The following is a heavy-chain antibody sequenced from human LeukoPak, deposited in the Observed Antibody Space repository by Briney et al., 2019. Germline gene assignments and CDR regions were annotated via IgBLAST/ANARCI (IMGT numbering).Heavy chain of an antibody. J-gene: IGHJ4*02. Sequence: GGSLRLSCAASGFTFSSYSMNWVRQAPGKGLEWVSSISSSSSYIYYADSVKGRFTISRDNAKNSLYLQMNSLRAEDTAVYYCARDPNYYDSSGYFDYWGQGTLVTVSS. D-gene: IGHD3-22*01. V-gene: IGHV3-21*01. CDR1: GFTFSSYS. CDR3: ARDPNYYDSSGYFDY. CDR2: ISSSSSYI.